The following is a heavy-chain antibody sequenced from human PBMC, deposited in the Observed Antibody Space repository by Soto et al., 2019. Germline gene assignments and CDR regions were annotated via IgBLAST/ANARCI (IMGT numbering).Heavy chain of an antibody. Sequence: SETLSLTCTVPGASISSSSYYWGWIRQPPGKGLEWIGSIYYSGSTYYNPSLKSRVTISVDTSKNQFSLKLSSVTAADTAVYYCARQAARAHTVVRFWGQGTLVTVS. CDR1: GASISSSSYY. D-gene: IGHD4-17*01. V-gene: IGHV4-39*01. CDR3: ARQAARAHTVVRF. CDR2: IYYSGST. J-gene: IGHJ4*02.